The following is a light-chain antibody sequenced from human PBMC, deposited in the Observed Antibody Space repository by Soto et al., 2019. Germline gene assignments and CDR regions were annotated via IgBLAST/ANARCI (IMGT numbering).Light chain of an antibody. V-gene: IGKV3-20*01. CDR1: QSVSIL. CDR2: SAS. J-gene: IGKJ1*01. Sequence: PQSPSTLSESPWERATLSCRASQSVSILLAWYQQKPGQAPRLLIYSASSRATGIPDRFSGSGSGTDFTLTISRLEPEDFAVYYCQRYGGFGQGTKVDIK. CDR3: QRYGG.